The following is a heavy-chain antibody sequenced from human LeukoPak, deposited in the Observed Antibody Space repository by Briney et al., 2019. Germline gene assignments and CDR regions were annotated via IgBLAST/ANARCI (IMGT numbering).Heavy chain of an antibody. Sequence: ASVKVSCKTSGFTFTCYILHWARQAPGQGLEWMGWLNPDSGGTNYAQKFQGRVTVTRDTSINTAYMELSRLTSDDTAVYYCARKVVTPADMLDFWGQGTLVTVSS. CDR1: GFTFTCYI. CDR2: LNPDSGGT. D-gene: IGHD2-2*01. V-gene: IGHV1-2*02. CDR3: ARKVVTPADMLDF. J-gene: IGHJ4*02.